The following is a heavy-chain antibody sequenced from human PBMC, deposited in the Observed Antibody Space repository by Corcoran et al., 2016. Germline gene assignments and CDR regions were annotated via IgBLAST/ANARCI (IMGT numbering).Heavy chain of an antibody. CDR2: INSDGSST. V-gene: IGHV3-74*01. CDR1: GFTFSSYW. CDR3: ARGLVPTIQPLGFGY. Sequence: EVQLVESGGGLVQPGGSLRLSCAASGFTFSSYWMHWVRQAPGKGLVWVSRINSDGSSTSYADSVKGRFTISRDNAKNTLYLQMNSLRAEDTAVYYCARGLVPTIQPLGFGYWGQGTLVTVSS. D-gene: IGHD5-18*01. J-gene: IGHJ4*02.